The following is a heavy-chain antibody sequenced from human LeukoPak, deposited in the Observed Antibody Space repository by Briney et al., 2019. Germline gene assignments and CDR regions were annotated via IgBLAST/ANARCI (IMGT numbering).Heavy chain of an antibody. V-gene: IGHV4-59*01. Sequence: SETLSLTCTVSGASISDNYWSWIRQHPGKGLEWIGYIYYTGNTNYNPSLKSRVAISVDTSKNQLSLKLSSVTAADTAVYYCARGNSNDHLAWFGPWGQGTLVSVSS. CDR2: IYYTGNT. CDR1: GASISDNY. J-gene: IGHJ5*02. CDR3: ARGNSNDHLAWFGP. D-gene: IGHD2/OR15-2a*01.